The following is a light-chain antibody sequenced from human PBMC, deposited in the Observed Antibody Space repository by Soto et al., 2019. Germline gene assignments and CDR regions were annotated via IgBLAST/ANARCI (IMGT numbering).Light chain of an antibody. V-gene: IGLV2-11*01. CDR1: SSDVGGYNY. CDR2: DVS. J-gene: IGLJ3*02. Sequence: QSVLTQPRSVSGSPGQSVTISCTGTSSDVGGYNYVSWYQQHPGKAPKLMIYDVSKRPSGVPDRFSGSKSSNTASLTISGLQAEDEADYYCCSYAGYWVFGGGTKLTVL. CDR3: CSYAGYWV.